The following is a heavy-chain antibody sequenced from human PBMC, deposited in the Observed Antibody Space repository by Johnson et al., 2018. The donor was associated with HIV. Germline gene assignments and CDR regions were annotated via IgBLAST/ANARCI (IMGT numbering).Heavy chain of an antibody. D-gene: IGHD3-9*01. CDR1: GFTFSRNY. V-gene: IGHV3-66*01. J-gene: IGHJ3*02. CDR3: ARDGYYDILTGYYRNDAFDI. CDR2: IYSGGST. Sequence: VQVVESGGGLVQPGGSLRLSCAASGFTFSRNYMSWVRQAPGKGLEWVSLIYSGGSTYYADSVKGRFTISRDNSKNTVYLQMNSLRAEDTAVYYCARDGYYDILTGYYRNDAFDIWGQGTMVTVSS.